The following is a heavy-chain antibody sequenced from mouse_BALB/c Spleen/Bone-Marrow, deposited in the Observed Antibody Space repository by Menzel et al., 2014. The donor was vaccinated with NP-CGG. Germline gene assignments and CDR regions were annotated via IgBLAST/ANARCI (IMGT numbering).Heavy chain of an antibody. J-gene: IGHJ4*01. CDR3: ARSGSSGYHYYAMDY. CDR2: ISYSGST. V-gene: IGHV3-8*02. CDR1: GDSITSGY. D-gene: IGHD3-1*01. Sequence: EVQRVESGPSLVKPSQTLSLTCSVTGDSITSGYWNWIRKFPGNKLEYMGYISYSGSTYYNPSLKSRISITRDTSKNLYYLQLSSVTTKDTATYYCARSGSSGYHYYAMDYWGQGTSVTVSS.